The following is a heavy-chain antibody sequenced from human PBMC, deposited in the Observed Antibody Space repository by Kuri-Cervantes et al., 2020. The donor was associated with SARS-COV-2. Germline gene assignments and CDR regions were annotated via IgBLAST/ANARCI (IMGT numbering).Heavy chain of an antibody. V-gene: IGHV3-74*01. Sequence: GGSLRPSCAASGFTFSSYWMHWVRHAPGKGLVWVSRINSDGSSTSYADSVKGRFTISRDNSKNTLYLQMNSLRAEDTAVYYCAYGTYYDILTGYLDFDYWGQGTLVTVSS. CDR1: GFTFSSYW. D-gene: IGHD3-9*01. J-gene: IGHJ4*02. CDR2: INSDGSST. CDR3: AYGTYYDILTGYLDFDY.